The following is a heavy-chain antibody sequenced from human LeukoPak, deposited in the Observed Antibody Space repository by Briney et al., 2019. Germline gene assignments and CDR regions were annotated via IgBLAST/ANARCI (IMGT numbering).Heavy chain of an antibody. CDR2: IYSGGST. CDR3: AKDMARYSSSWAFDY. CDR1: GFTVSSNY. Sequence: GGSLRLSCAASGFTVSSNYMSWVRQAPGKGLEWVSVIYSGGSTYYADSVKGRFTISRDNSKNTLYLQMNSLRAEDTALYYCAKDMARYSSSWAFDYWGQGTLVTVSS. J-gene: IGHJ4*02. D-gene: IGHD6-13*01. V-gene: IGHV3-53*05.